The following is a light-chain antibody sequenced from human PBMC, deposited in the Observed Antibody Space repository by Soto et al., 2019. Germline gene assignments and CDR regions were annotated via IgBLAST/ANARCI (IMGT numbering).Light chain of an antibody. J-gene: IGKJ2*01. CDR2: GAS. CDR1: QSVDGNY. V-gene: IGKV3-20*01. CDR3: PQYETSPRT. Sequence: EIVLTQSPGTLSLSPGERATLSCRPSQSVDGNYLAWYQQKPGQAPRLLIYGASNSATGIPRRFSGSGSGTDFTLTISRLEPEDFAVYYCPQYETSPRTFGQGTKLEIK.